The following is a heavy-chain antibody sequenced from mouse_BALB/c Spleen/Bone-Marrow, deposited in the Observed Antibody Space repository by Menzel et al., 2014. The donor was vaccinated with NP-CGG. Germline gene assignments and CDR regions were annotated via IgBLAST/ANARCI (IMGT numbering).Heavy chain of an antibody. CDR3: ARSGAYANYLASFAH. CDR2: IGPANGNT. D-gene: IGHD2-10*02. V-gene: IGHV14-3*02. Sequence: VQLQQSGAELVKPGASVKLPCTASGFNIKDTYMHWVKQRPEQGLEWIGRIGPANGNTKYDPKFQGKATITADTSSNTAYLQLSSLTSEDTAVYYCARSGAYANYLASFAHWDAGPMVTVS. J-gene: IGHJ3*01. CDR1: GFNIKDTY.